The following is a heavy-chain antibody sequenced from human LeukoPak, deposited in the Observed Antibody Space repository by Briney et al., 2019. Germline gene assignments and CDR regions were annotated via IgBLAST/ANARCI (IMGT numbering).Heavy chain of an antibody. V-gene: IGHV3-21*01. CDR2: ISSSSSYI. CDR3: AKDQVISGSEASDI. J-gene: IGHJ3*02. Sequence: GGSLRLSCAASGFTFSSYSMNWVRQAPGKGLEWVSSISSSSSYIYYADSVKGRFTISRDNAKNSLYLQMNSLRAEDTAVYYCAKDQVISGSEASDIWGQGTMVTVSS. D-gene: IGHD2-21*01. CDR1: GFTFSSYS.